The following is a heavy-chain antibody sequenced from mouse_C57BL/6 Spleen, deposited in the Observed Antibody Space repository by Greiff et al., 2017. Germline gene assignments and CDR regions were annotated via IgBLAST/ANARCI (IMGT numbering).Heavy chain of an antibody. CDR2: IYPGSGST. CDR3: ARSGYYDYDAMDY. CDR1: GYTFTSYW. D-gene: IGHD3-1*01. J-gene: IGHJ4*01. V-gene: IGHV1-55*01. Sequence: VQLQQSGAELVKPGASVKMSCKASGYTFTSYWITWVKQRPGQGLEWIGDIYPGSGSTNYNEKFKSKATLTVDTSSSTAYMQLSSLTSEDSAVYYCARSGYYDYDAMDYWGQGTSVTVSS.